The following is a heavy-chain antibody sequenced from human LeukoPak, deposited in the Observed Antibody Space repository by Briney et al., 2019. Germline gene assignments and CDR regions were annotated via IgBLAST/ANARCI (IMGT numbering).Heavy chain of an antibody. CDR3: ARNGDDSSDYYYFDY. V-gene: IGHV4-39*07. CDR2: IYYTGST. D-gene: IGHD3-22*01. CDR1: GGSISSTGYY. J-gene: IGHJ4*02. Sequence: SETLSLTCTVYGGSISSTGYYWGWIRQPPGKGLEWLGNIYYTGSTYYNPSLKSRVTISVDTSKNQFSLKLNSVTAADTAIYYCARNGDDSSDYYYFDYWGQGTLVTVSS.